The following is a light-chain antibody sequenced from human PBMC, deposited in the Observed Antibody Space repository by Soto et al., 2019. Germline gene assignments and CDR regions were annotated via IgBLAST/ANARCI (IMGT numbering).Light chain of an antibody. V-gene: IGLV1-51*01. CDR2: DSN. CDR1: SSNIGNNY. Sequence: QSVLTQPPSVSAAPGQKVTISCSGSSSNIGNNYVSWFQQLPGTAPQLLIYDSNKRLSGIPDRFSGSKSGTSATLGITGLQTGDEADYYCGTWDSSLSAWVFGGGTKLTVL. CDR3: GTWDSSLSAWV. J-gene: IGLJ3*02.